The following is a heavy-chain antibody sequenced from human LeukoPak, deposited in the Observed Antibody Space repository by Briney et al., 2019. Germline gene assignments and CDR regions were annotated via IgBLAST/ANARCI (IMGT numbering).Heavy chain of an antibody. CDR2: IVSSGTSI. V-gene: IGHV3-48*03. CDR3: ARGGYCSGGTCYKWNAFDI. CDR1: GFTFSSNE. J-gene: IGHJ3*02. D-gene: IGHD2-15*01. Sequence: GGSLRLSCAASGFTFSSNEMNWVRQAPGKGREWVSYIVSSGTSIYYADSVRGRFTISRDNAKNSLYLQMNSLRAEDTAVYYCARGGYCSGGTCYKWNAFDIWGQGTMVTVSS.